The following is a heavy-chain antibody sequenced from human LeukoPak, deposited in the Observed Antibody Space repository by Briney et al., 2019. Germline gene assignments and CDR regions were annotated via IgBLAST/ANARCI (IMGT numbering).Heavy chain of an antibody. V-gene: IGHV3-21*01. Sequence: GGSLRLSCAASGFTFSSYNMNWVRQAPGKGLEWVSSISSSSSYIYYADSVKGRFTISRDNAKNSLYLQMNSLRAEDTAVYYCARDKDSSGYAAFDIWGQGTMVTVSS. D-gene: IGHD3-22*01. J-gene: IGHJ3*02. CDR1: GFTFSSYN. CDR3: ARDKDSSGYAAFDI. CDR2: ISSSSSYI.